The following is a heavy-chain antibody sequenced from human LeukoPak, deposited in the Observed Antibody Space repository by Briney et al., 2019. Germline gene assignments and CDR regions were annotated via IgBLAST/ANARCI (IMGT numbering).Heavy chain of an antibody. V-gene: IGHV3-7*02. Sequence: GGSLRLSCTASGFTFSGCWMTWVRQTPGKGLEWVANIKPDGSDKDYVDSVKGRFTISRDNAKNSVYLQMNSLRDEDTAVYYCARVNNYGADPWGQGTLVTVSS. CDR3: ARVNNYGADP. CDR2: IKPDGSDK. CDR1: GFTFSGCW. J-gene: IGHJ5*02. D-gene: IGHD4-17*01.